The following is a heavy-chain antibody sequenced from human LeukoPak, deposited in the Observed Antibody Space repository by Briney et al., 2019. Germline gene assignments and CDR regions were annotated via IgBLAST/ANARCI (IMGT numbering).Heavy chain of an antibody. D-gene: IGHD4-17*01. CDR3: ARLHGYGDYRGAFDI. V-gene: IGHV3-7*01. CDR1: GFTFSSYW. Sequence: GGSLRLSCAASGFTFSSYWMSWVRQAPGKGLEWVANIKQDGSEKYYVDSVKGRFTISRDNAKNSRYLQMNSLRAEDTAVYYCARLHGYGDYRGAFDIWGQGTMVTVSS. CDR2: IKQDGSEK. J-gene: IGHJ3*02.